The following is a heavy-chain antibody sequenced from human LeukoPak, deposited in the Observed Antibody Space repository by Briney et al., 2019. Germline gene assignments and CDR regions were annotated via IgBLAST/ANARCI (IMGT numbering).Heavy chain of an antibody. Sequence: PSETLSLTCTVSGGSISSSSYYWGWIRQPPGKGLEWIGSIYYSGGTYYNPSLKSRVTISVDTSKNQFSLQLTSVTAAEPAVYYCARRKKLDGYNYWGQGTLVTVSS. CDR1: GGSISSSSYY. CDR3: ARRKKLDGYNY. CDR2: IYYSGGT. V-gene: IGHV4-39*01. J-gene: IGHJ4*02. D-gene: IGHD5-24*01.